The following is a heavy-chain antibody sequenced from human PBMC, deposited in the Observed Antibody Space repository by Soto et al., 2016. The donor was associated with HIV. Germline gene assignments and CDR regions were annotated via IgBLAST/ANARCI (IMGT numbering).Heavy chain of an antibody. D-gene: IGHD3-10*01. Sequence: QVQLVQSGAEVKKPGASVKVSCKTSGYTFTSYDITWVRQATGQGLEWMGWMNPYSGKTDYSHKFQDRLTITRNISTTTACMELSSLRSEDTAIYYCARFIKGGYNWFDPWGQGTLVTVSS. CDR1: GYTFTSYD. CDR3: ARFIKGGYNWFDP. CDR2: MNPYSGKT. J-gene: IGHJ5*02. V-gene: IGHV1-8*03.